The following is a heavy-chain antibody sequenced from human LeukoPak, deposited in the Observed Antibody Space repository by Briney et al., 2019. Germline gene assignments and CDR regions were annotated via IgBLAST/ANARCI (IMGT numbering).Heavy chain of an antibody. CDR1: GGSVSSGNYY. CDR3: ARELTGYYYMDV. D-gene: IGHD7-27*01. V-gene: IGHV4-39*07. CDR2: IYYSGST. J-gene: IGHJ6*03. Sequence: SETLSLTCTVSGGSVSSGNYYWRWIRQPPGKGLDWIGTIYYSGSTYYNLALKSRVTISLDTSKNQFSLKLSSVTAADTAVYYCARELTGYYYMDVWGKGTTVTVSS.